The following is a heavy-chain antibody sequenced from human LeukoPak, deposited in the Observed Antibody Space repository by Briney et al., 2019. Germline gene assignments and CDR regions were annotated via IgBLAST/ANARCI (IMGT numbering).Heavy chain of an antibody. D-gene: IGHD1-26*01. CDR2: INPSGGST. CDR3: ARDPPSLTSGSYYYYFDY. Sequence: ASVKVSCKASGYTFTSYYVHWVRQAPGQGLEWMGIINPSGGSTSYAQKFQGRVTMTRDTSTSTVYMELSSLRSEDTAVYYCARDPPSLTSGSYYYYFDYWGQGTLVTVSS. J-gene: IGHJ4*02. CDR1: GYTFTSYY. V-gene: IGHV1-46*01.